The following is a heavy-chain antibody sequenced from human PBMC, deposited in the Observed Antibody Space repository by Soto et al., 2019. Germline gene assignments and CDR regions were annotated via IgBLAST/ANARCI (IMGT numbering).Heavy chain of an antibody. CDR3: ARVTIFGVVIIPDWFDY. D-gene: IGHD3-3*01. Sequence: LETLSLTCTVSGGSIISSGYYWVWIRQPPGKGLEWIGSIYYSGSTYYNPSLKSRVTISVDTSKNQFSLKLSSVTAADTAVYYCARVTIFGVVIIPDWFDYWGQGTLVTVSS. CDR2: IYYSGST. V-gene: IGHV4-39*01. CDR1: GGSIISSGYY. J-gene: IGHJ4*02.